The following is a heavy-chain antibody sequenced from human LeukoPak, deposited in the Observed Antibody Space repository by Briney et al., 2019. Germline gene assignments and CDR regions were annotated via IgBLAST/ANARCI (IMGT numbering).Heavy chain of an antibody. CDR3: ARATQRYCSGTTCFPYWFDT. CDR2: THTSGSP. Sequence: PSETLSLTCTVSGGSMTHYFWNWIRQPPGKGLEWIGYTHTSGSPEYSRSLKSRVTISLDTSKNQFSLMLSSVTAADTAVYFCARATQRYCSGTTCFPYWFDTWGQGTLATVSS. V-gene: IGHV4-4*09. J-gene: IGHJ5*02. D-gene: IGHD2-2*01. CDR1: GGSMTHYF.